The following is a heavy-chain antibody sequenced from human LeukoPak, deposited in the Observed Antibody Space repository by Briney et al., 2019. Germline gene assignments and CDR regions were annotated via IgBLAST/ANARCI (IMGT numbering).Heavy chain of an antibody. CDR3: ARFRDYKEAFDI. D-gene: IGHD3-10*01. Sequence: SVKVSCKASGGTFSSYAISWVRQAPGQGLEWMGRIIPIFGTANYAQKFQGRVTITTDESTSTAYMELSSLRSEDTAVYYCARFRDYKEAFDIWGQGTMVTVSS. CDR1: GGTFSSYA. V-gene: IGHV1-69*05. CDR2: IIPIFGTA. J-gene: IGHJ3*02.